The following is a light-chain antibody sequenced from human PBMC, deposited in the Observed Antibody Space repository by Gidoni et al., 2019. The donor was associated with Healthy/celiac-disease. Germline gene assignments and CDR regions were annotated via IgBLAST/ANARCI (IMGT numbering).Light chain of an antibody. CDR1: QSISSW. J-gene: IGKJ1*01. Sequence: DIQMTQSPSTLSASVGDRVTITCRASQSISSWLAWYQQKPGKAPKLLNYKASSLESGVPSRFRGSGSGTEFTLTIRSLQPDDVATYYCQKYKSYSPWTFGQGTKVEIK. CDR3: QKYKSYSPWT. V-gene: IGKV1-5*03. CDR2: KAS.